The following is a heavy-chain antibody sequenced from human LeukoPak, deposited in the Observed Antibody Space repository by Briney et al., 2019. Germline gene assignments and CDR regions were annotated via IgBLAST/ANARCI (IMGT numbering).Heavy chain of an antibody. J-gene: IGHJ5*02. CDR2: IYDSGST. CDR1: GGSIKSNNW. Sequence: SETLSLTCAVSGGSIKSNNWWSWVRQPPGKGLEWIGSIYDSGSTYYNPSLKSRVTISADTSKNQFSLKLNSVTAADTAVYYYARHYGPWGQGTLVTVSS. D-gene: IGHD3-10*01. CDR3: ARHYGP. V-gene: IGHV4-39*01.